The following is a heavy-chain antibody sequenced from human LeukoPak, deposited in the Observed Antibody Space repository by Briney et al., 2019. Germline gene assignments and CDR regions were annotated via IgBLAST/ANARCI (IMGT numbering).Heavy chain of an antibody. CDR3: AKWGDYDILTGYYDPDY. D-gene: IGHD3-9*01. CDR1: GFTFSNYA. CDR2: VSGRDDST. J-gene: IGHJ4*02. Sequence: GASLRLSCAASGFTFSNYAMYWVRQAPGMGLEWVSAVSGRDDSTYYADSVKGRFTISRDTSKNTLYLQMNSLRAEDTAVYYCAKWGDYDILTGYYDPDYWGQGTLVTVSS. V-gene: IGHV3-23*01.